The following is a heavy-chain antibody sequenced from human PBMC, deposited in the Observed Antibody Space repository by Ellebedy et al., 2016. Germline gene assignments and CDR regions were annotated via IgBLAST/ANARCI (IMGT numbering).Heavy chain of an antibody. J-gene: IGHJ4*02. Sequence: GESLKISCAASGFTFSNAWMSWVRQAPGKGLEWVGRIKSKTDGGAADYAAPVKGRFTISRDDSKNTLYLQMNSLKTEDTAVYFCTTVYRYNYDSVWGQGTLVTVSS. CDR1: GFTFSNAW. D-gene: IGHD5-18*01. CDR2: IKSKTDGGAA. V-gene: IGHV3-15*01. CDR3: TTVYRYNYDSV.